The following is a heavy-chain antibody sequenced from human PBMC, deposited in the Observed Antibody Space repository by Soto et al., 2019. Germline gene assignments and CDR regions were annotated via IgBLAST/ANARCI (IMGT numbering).Heavy chain of an antibody. V-gene: IGHV5-51*01. J-gene: IGHJ6*02. CDR1: GYSFTSYW. Sequence: PGESLKISCKGSGYSFTSYWIGWVRQMPGKGLEWMGTIYPGDSDTRYSPSFQGQVTISADKSISTAYLQWSSLKASDTAMYYCARHVGDTHYYYYYGMDVWGQGTTVTVSS. CDR2: IYPGDSDT. D-gene: IGHD1-26*01. CDR3: ARHVGDTHYYYYYGMDV.